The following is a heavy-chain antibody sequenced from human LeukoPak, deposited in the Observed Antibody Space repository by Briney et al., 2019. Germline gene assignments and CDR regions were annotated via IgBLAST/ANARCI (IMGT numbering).Heavy chain of an antibody. CDR2: IKQDGSEK. J-gene: IGHJ1*01. Sequence: QPGGSLRLSCTASGFSFSSYEMNWVRQAPGKGLEWVANIKQDGSEKYYVDSVKGRFTISRDNAKNSLYLQMNSLRAEDTAVYYCARVVGATPEYFQHWGQGTLVTVSS. CDR3: ARVVGATPEYFQH. V-gene: IGHV3-7*01. D-gene: IGHD1-26*01. CDR1: GFSFSSYE.